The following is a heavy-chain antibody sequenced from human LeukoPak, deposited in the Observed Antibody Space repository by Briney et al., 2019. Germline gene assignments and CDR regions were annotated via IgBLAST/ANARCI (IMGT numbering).Heavy chain of an antibody. Sequence: SVKVSCKASGGTFSSYTISWVRQAPGQGLEWMGRIIPILGIANYAQKFQGRVTITADKSTSTAYMELSSLRSEDTAVYYCARDLRVVPAEVWFDPWGQETLVTVSS. J-gene: IGHJ5*02. CDR3: ARDLRVVPAEVWFDP. CDR1: GGTFSSYT. CDR2: IIPILGIA. D-gene: IGHD2-2*01. V-gene: IGHV1-69*04.